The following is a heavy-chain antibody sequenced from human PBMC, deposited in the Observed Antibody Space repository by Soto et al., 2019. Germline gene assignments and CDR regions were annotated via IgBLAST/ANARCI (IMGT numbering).Heavy chain of an antibody. J-gene: IGHJ2*01. CDR2: LYADGST. CDR1: GFPINVTY. D-gene: IGHD6-25*01. V-gene: IGHV3-53*01. CDR3: ARTAEGDTPRTHWYFDL. Sequence: PGGSLRLSXAASGFPINVTYLSWVRQAPGKGLEWLSVLYADGSTYYIDSVKGRFRISRDNAKNTLYLQMDNLRADDTAMYFCARTAEGDTPRTHWYFDLWGRGTPVTVSS.